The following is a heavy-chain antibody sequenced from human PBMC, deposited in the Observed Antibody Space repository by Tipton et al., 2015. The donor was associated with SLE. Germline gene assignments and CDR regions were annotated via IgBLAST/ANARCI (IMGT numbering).Heavy chain of an antibody. CDR3: AKEVPPGYGMDV. D-gene: IGHD1-1*01. V-gene: IGHV3-30*02. CDR2: IRYDGSNK. J-gene: IGHJ6*02. Sequence: SLRLSCAASGFTFSSYDMYWVRQAPGKGLEWVAFIRYDGSNKYYADSVKGRFTISRDNSKNTLYLQMNSLRAEDTAVYYCAKEVPPGYGMDVGGQGTTVIVSS. CDR1: GFTFSSYD.